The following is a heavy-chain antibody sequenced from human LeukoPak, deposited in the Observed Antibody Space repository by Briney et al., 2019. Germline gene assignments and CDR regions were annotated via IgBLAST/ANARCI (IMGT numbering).Heavy chain of an antibody. V-gene: IGHV3-7*01. CDR1: GFTFSSYW. J-gene: IGHJ3*02. D-gene: IGHD6-13*01. Sequence: PGGSPRLSCAASGFTFSSYWMSWVRQAPGKGLEWVANIKQDGSEKYYVDSVKGRFTISRDNAKNSLYLQMNSLRAEDTAVYYCARDRSSSWYEGAFDIWGQGTMVTVSS. CDR3: ARDRSSSWYEGAFDI. CDR2: IKQDGSEK.